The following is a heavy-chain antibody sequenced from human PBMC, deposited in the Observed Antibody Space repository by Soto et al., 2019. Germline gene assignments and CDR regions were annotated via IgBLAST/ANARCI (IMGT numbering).Heavy chain of an antibody. CDR3: VRGGAALPH. D-gene: IGHD1-26*01. V-gene: IGHV3-7*01. CDR2: IAEDGSNK. Sequence: EVQLVESGGGLVQPGGSLRLSCAASGFNFSNYYMGWVRQAPGKGLEWVANIAEDGSNKYYVDSVKGRFTVSRDNDDNSLHLQMQSLRVEDTALYYCVRGGAALPHWGQGAWVTVSS. J-gene: IGHJ4*02. CDR1: GFNFSNYY.